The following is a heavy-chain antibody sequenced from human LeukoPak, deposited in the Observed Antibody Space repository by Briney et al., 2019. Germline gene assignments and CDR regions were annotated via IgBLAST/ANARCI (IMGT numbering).Heavy chain of an antibody. CDR3: AKDLPRYSSSSGAFDI. Sequence: GGSLRLSCAASGFTFSSYAMSWVRQAPGKGLEWVSAISGSGGSTYYADSVKGRFTISRDNSKNTLYLQMNSLRAEDTAVYYCAKDLPRYSSSSGAFDIWGQGTMVTVSS. CDR2: ISGSGGST. CDR1: GFTFSSYA. J-gene: IGHJ3*02. V-gene: IGHV3-23*01. D-gene: IGHD6-13*01.